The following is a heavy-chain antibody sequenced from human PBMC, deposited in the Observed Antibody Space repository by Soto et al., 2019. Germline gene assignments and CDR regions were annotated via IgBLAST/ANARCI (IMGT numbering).Heavy chain of an antibody. CDR3: AAYGLGELLHYYYYVIDV. J-gene: IGHJ6*02. CDR1: GFTFSSYG. Sequence: GGSLRLSCAASGFTFSSYGMHWVRQSPGKGLEWVAVISYDGSNKYYADSVKGRFTISRENSKTTLYRQMNSLRAEDTAVYYCAAYGLGELLHYYYYVIDVWGQGTTVTVSS. D-gene: IGHD3-10*01. CDR2: ISYDGSNK. V-gene: IGHV3-30*03.